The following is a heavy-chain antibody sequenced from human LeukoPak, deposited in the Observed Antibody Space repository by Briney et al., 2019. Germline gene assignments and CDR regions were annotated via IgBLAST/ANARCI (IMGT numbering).Heavy chain of an antibody. CDR2: INHSGST. CDR3: ARGPYYDILTGSRTYNWFDP. Sequence: SETLSLTCTVSGGSISSYYWSWIRQPPGKGLEWIGEINHSGSTNYNPSLKSRVTISVDTSKNQFSLKLSSVTAADTAVYYCARGPYYDILTGSRTYNWFDPWGQGTLVTVSS. CDR1: GGSISSYY. D-gene: IGHD3-9*01. V-gene: IGHV4-34*01. J-gene: IGHJ5*02.